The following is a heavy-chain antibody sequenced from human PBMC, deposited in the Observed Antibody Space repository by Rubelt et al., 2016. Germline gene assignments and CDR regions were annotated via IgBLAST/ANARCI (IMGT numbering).Heavy chain of an antibody. CDR1: GGSLSGYY. CDR3: ASSVRFLEKASDI. Sequence: QVQLQQWGAGLLKPSETLSLTCAVYGGSLSGYYWIWIRQPPGKGLEWIGEINHSGSTNYNPSLKSRVTISVDLSKHQFSLKRTLVAAADTAVYFCASSVRFLEKASDIWGRGTLVTVSS. V-gene: IGHV4-34*01. CDR2: INHSGST. D-gene: IGHD3-3*01. J-gene: IGHJ3*02.